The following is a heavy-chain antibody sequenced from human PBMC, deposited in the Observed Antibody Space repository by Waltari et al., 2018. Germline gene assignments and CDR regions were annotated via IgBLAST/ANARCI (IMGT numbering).Heavy chain of an antibody. J-gene: IGHJ4*02. CDR3: ARQPGIAAAGTGGDY. Sequence: QVQLQQWGAGLLKPSETLSLTCAVYGGSFSGYYWSWIRQPPGKGLEWIGEINHSGSNNYNPSLKSRVTIAVDTSKNQCSLKLSSVTAADTAVYYCARQPGIAAAGTGGDYWGQGTLVTVSS. V-gene: IGHV4-34*01. CDR1: GGSFSGYY. D-gene: IGHD6-13*01. CDR2: INHSGSN.